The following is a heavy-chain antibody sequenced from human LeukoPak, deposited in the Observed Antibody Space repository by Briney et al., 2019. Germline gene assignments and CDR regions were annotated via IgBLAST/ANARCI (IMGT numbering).Heavy chain of an antibody. J-gene: IGHJ4*02. CDR2: INSNSGSP. D-gene: IGHD1-26*01. Sequence: ASVQVSCKASGYSFSGYYIHWVRQAPGQALEWLGWINSNSGSPYSPQKFQDRVTMTRDTSISTAYMELSSLRSDDTAMYYCARRAVKWEIPGRYHFDLWGQGTLVTVSS. CDR1: GYSFSGYY. V-gene: IGHV1-2*02. CDR3: ARRAVKWEIPGRYHFDL.